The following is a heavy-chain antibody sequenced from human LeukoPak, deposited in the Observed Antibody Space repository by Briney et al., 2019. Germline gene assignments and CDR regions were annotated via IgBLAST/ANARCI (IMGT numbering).Heavy chain of an antibody. CDR3: ASFSAAAGFGHRVDV. CDR2: IFFTGST. J-gene: IGHJ6*02. D-gene: IGHD6-13*01. CDR1: GASISNYY. V-gene: IGHV4-59*01. Sequence: SETLSLTCSVSGASISNYYWSWVRQTPGKGLEWIGHIFFTGSTSYNPSLKSRVTLSVDTSKNQFSLKVGPMTAADTAVYYCASFSAAAGFGHRVDVWGPGTTVTVSS.